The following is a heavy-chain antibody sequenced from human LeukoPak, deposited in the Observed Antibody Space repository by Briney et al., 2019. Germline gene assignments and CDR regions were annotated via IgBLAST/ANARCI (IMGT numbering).Heavy chain of an antibody. CDR3: ARARRWYAAVEGWWFDP. V-gene: IGHV4-59*01. J-gene: IGHJ5*02. CDR2: IYYSGST. D-gene: IGHD6-13*01. CDR1: GGSISNYY. Sequence: SETLSLTCTVSGGSISNYYWSWIRQSPVKGLEWIGFIYYSGSTNYNPSLKSRVTISVDTSKNQFSLKLSSVTAADTAVYYCARARRWYAAVEGWWFDPWGQGTLVTVSS.